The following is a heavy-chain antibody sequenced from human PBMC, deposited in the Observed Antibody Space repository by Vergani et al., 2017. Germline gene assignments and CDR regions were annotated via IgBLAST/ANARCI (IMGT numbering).Heavy chain of an antibody. CDR2: IKSDGSIT. J-gene: IGHJ5*01. V-gene: IGHV3-74*01. CDR3: VRATWSRPVFMSNVFDS. Sequence: EVQLVESGGGLIHPGGSLRLSCEGSGFSFSGYWMHWVRQSPEKGLVWVSRIKSDGSITNYADSVKGRFTISRDNAKNTFYLEMNSLIGDDTAIYYCVRATWSRPVFMSNVFDSWGRGTLVTVSS. D-gene: IGHD3-3*01. CDR1: GFSFSGYW.